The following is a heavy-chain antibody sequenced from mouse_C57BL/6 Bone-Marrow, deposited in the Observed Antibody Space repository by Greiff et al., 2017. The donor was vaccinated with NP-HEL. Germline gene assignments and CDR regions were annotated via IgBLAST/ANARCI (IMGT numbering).Heavy chain of an antibody. J-gene: IGHJ3*01. Sequence: EVKLMESGGDLVKPGGSLKLSCAASGFTFSSYGMSWVRQTPDKRLEWVATISRGGSYTYYPDSVKGRFTISRDNAKNTLYLQMSSLTSEDTAMYYCASDYYGTEGFAYWGQGTLVTVSA. CDR1: GFTFSSYG. V-gene: IGHV5-6*01. CDR2: ISRGGSYT. CDR3: ASDYYGTEGFAY. D-gene: IGHD1-1*01.